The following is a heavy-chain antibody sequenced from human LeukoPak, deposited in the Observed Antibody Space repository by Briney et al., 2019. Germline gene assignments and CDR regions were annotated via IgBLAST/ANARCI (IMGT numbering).Heavy chain of an antibody. CDR1: GGSISSGSYY. J-gene: IGHJ4*02. Sequence: TSETLSLTCTVSGGSISSGSYYWSWIRQPAGKGLEWIGRIYTSGSTNYNPSLKSRVTISVDTSKNQFSLKLSSVTAADTAVYYCARASTTIWFGELLPDYWGQGTLVTVSS. D-gene: IGHD3-10*01. CDR2: IYTSGST. V-gene: IGHV4-61*02. CDR3: ARASTTIWFGELLPDY.